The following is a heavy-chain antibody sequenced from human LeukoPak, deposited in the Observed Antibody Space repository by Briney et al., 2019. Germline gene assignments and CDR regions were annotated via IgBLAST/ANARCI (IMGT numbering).Heavy chain of an antibody. CDR3: ARDTDDFWDNWFDP. J-gene: IGHJ5*02. V-gene: IGHV1-3*03. CDR2: INAGNGNT. Sequence: ASVKVSCKASGYTFTSYAMHWVRQAPGQRLEWMGWINAGNGNTKYSQEFQGRVTITRDTSASTAYMELSSLRSEDMAVYYCARDTDDFWDNWFDPWGQGTLVTVSS. CDR1: GYTFTSYA. D-gene: IGHD3-3*01.